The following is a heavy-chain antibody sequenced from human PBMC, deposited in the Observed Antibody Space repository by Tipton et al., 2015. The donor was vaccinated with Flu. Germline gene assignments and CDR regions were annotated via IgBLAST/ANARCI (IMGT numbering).Heavy chain of an antibody. J-gene: IGHJ2*01. CDR1: GGSISSSSYY. D-gene: IGHD5-18*01. CDR2: IYYSGST. Sequence: LRLSCTVSGGSISSSSYYWGWIRQPPGKGLEWIGSIYYSGSTYYNPSLKSRVTISVDTSKNQFSLKLSSVTAADTAMYYCARDPFLQCGYSYGQTGPGWYFDLWGRGTLVTVSS. V-gene: IGHV4-39*07. CDR3: ARDPFLQCGYSYGQTGPGWYFDL.